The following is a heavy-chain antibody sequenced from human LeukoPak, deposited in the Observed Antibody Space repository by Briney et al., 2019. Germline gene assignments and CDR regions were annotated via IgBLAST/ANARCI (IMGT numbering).Heavy chain of an antibody. Sequence: GGSLRLSCAASGFTFDDYAMHWVRQAPGKGLEWVSLISWDGGSTYYADSVKGRFTISRDNSKNSLYLQMNSLRPEDTAVYYCAKDYSKTSYYGSGTYYRPNWFDPWGQGTLVIVSS. CDR3: AKDYSKTSYYGSGTYYRPNWFDP. CDR1: GFTFDDYA. J-gene: IGHJ5*02. D-gene: IGHD3-10*01. V-gene: IGHV3-43D*03. CDR2: ISWDGGST.